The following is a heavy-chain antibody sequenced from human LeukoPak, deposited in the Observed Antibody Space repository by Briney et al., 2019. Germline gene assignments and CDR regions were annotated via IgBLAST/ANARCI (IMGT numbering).Heavy chain of an antibody. V-gene: IGHV4-59*12. D-gene: IGHD1-1*01. CDR2: IYDSGST. CDR3: ARESTTGNFDY. Sequence: SETLSLTCTVSGGSITNYYWSWIRQPPGKGLEWIGNIYDSGSTNYNPSLKSRVTIPVDTSKNHFSLKLTSVTAADTAVYYCARESTTGNFDYWGQGTLVTVSS. CDR1: GGSITNYY. J-gene: IGHJ4*02.